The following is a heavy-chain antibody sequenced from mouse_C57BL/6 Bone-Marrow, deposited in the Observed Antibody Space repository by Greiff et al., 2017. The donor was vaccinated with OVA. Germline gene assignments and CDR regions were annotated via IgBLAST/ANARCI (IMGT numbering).Heavy chain of an antibody. CDR1: GYTFTSYW. J-gene: IGHJ1*03. CDR2: IDPSDSDT. D-gene: IGHD1-1*01. CDR3: ANYYGSSYGYCDV. V-gene: IGHV1-52*01. Sequence: QVQLQQPGAELVRPGSSVKLSCKASGYTFTSYWMHWVKQRPIQGLEWIGNIDPSDSDTHYNQKFKDKATLTVATSSSTAYMQRSSLTSEDSAVYDCANYYGSSYGYCDVWGTGTTVTVSS.